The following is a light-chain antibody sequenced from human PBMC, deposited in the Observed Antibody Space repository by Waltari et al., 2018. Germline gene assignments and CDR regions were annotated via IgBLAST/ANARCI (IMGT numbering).Light chain of an antibody. Sequence: DIVLPQSPGTLSLSPGEGATLSCRASQSVNGALAWYQQKPGQAPRLLIYHASNRATGIPDRFSGSGSGTDFSLTISRLEPEDFAVYYCQHYLRLPVTFGQGTKVEI. CDR2: HAS. J-gene: IGKJ1*01. V-gene: IGKV3-20*01. CDR3: QHYLRLPVT. CDR1: QSVNGA.